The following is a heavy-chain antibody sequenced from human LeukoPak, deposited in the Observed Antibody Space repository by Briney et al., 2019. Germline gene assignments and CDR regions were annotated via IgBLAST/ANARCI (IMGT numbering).Heavy chain of an antibody. CDR2: IRYDGSKK. CDR3: AKSRGVTSVTTGGYFDY. V-gene: IGHV3-30*02. Sequence: GGSLRLSCAASGITFRSYGMQWGRQAPGKGLEWVAFIRYDGSKKYYADSVKGRFNISRDNSKNTLYLQMNSLRADDTAVYYCAKSRGVTSVTTGGYFDYWGQGMLVTVSS. J-gene: IGHJ4*02. CDR1: GITFRSYG. D-gene: IGHD4-17*01.